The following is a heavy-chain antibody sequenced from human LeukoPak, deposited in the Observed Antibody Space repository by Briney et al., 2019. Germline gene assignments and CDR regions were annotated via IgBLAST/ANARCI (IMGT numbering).Heavy chain of an antibody. J-gene: IGHJ4*02. CDR2: ISGSGGST. CDR3: ARDTPVAVAVFDY. Sequence: PGGSLRLSCAASGFTFSSYGMSWVRRAPGKGLEWVSGISGSGGSTYYADSVKGRFTISRDNSKNTLYLQTNSLRAEDTAVYYCARDTPVAVAVFDYWGQGTLVTVSP. D-gene: IGHD6-19*01. CDR1: GFTFSSYG. V-gene: IGHV3-23*01.